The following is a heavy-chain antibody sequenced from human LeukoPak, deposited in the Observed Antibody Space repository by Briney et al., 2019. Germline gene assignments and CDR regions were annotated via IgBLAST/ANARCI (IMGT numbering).Heavy chain of an antibody. D-gene: IGHD5-18*01. CDR2: ISAYNGNT. Sequence: VASVKVSCKASGYTFTSYGISWVRQAPGQGLEWMGWISAYNGNTNYAQKFQGRVTMTRDTSTSTVYMELSSLRSEDTAVYYCARVDTAMNNYYYYGMDVWGQGTTVTVSS. CDR3: ARVDTAMNNYYYYGMDV. J-gene: IGHJ6*02. CDR1: GYTFTSYG. V-gene: IGHV1-18*01.